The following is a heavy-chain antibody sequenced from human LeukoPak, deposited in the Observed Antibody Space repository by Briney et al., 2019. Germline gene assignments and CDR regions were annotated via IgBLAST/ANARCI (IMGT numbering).Heavy chain of an antibody. Sequence: TGGSLRLSCAASGFTFSSYAMSWVRQAPGKGLEWVSAISGSGGSAYYADSVKGRFTISRDNSKNTLYLQTNSLRAEDTAVYYCAKSEGVGGYYDYWGQGTLVTVSS. J-gene: IGHJ4*02. V-gene: IGHV3-23*01. CDR1: GFTFSSYA. CDR2: ISGSGGSA. D-gene: IGHD3-22*01. CDR3: AKSEGVGGYYDY.